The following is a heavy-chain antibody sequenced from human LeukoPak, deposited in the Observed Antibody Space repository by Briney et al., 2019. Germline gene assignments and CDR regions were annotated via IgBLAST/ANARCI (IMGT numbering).Heavy chain of an antibody. Sequence: GGSLRLSCTASGFTFSSYAMSWVRQAPGKGLEWVSAMSGSGDSTYYADSVKGRFTISRDNSQNTLFLQMSSLRADDTATYYCAKHYGSGTYYNYFTYCGRGTLVSVSS. V-gene: IGHV3-23*01. CDR2: MSGSGDST. CDR3: AKHYGSGTYYNYFTY. J-gene: IGHJ4*02. D-gene: IGHD3-10*01. CDR1: GFTFSSYA.